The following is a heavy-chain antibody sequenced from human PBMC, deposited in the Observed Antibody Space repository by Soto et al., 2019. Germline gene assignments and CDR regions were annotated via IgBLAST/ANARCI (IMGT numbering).Heavy chain of an antibody. Sequence: GGSLRLSCAASGFTFSGYSMNWVRQAPGKGLEWVSSFIVSSGTISYSDSVKGRFTISRDISKSTLYLQMNSLRAEDTAVYYCARHFPSILDTAMVKGGNGYYYYMDVWGKGTTVTVSS. CDR1: GFTFSGYS. J-gene: IGHJ6*03. V-gene: IGHV3-48*01. CDR3: ARHFPSILDTAMVKGGNGYYYYMDV. D-gene: IGHD5-18*01. CDR2: FIVSSGTI.